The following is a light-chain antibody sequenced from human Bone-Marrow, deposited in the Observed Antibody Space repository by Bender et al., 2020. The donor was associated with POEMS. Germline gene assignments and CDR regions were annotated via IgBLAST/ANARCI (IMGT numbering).Light chain of an antibody. V-gene: IGLV3-21*02. J-gene: IGLJ3*02. CDR2: DDS. Sequence: SYVLTQPPSVSVAPGQTARITCGGNSIGIKSVHWYHQKPGQAPVLVVYDDSDRPSGVPDRFSGSKSGTSASLAITGLQSDDEAIYFCVAWDASLNGWVFGGGTKLTVL. CDR1: SIGIKS. CDR3: VAWDASLNGWV.